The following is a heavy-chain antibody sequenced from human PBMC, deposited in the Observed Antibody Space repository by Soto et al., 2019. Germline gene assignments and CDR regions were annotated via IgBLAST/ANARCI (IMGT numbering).Heavy chain of an antibody. D-gene: IGHD2-15*01. V-gene: IGHV1-8*01. CDR1: GYTFTSYD. J-gene: IGHJ6*03. Sequence: ASVKVSCKASGYTFTSYDINWVRQATGQGLEWMGWMNPNSGNTGYAQKFQGRVTMTRNTSISTAYMELSSLRSEDTAVYYCARWVSSGYCSGGSCYSIYYYYYMDVWGKGTTVTVSS. CDR3: ARWVSSGYCSGGSCYSIYYYYYMDV. CDR2: MNPNSGNT.